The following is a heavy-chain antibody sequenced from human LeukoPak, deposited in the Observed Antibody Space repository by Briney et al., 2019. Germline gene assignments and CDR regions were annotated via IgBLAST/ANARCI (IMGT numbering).Heavy chain of an antibody. V-gene: IGHV4-39*01. D-gene: IGHD3-10*01. CDR1: GGSISSSSYY. J-gene: IGHJ4*02. CDR2: IYYSGST. CDR3: ARHGVYYASGSPSLDY. Sequence: PSETLSLTCTVSGGSISSSSYYWAWLRQPPGKGLEWIGTIYYSGSTYYNPSLKSRVTISVDTSRNQFSLKLSSVTAADTAVYYCARHGVYYASGSPSLDYWGQGTLVTVSS.